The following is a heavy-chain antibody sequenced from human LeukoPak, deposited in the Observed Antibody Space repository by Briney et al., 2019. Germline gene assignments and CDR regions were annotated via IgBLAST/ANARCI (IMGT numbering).Heavy chain of an antibody. CDR2: IYYSGST. CDR3: ASRDSSGPVGPNWFDP. CDR1: GGSISSSSYY. D-gene: IGHD3-22*01. J-gene: IGHJ5*02. Sequence: PSETLSLTCTVSGGSISSSSYYWGWIRQPPGKGLEWIGSIYYSGSTYYNPSLKSRVTISVDTSKNQFSLKLSSVTAADTAVYYCASRDSSGPVGPNWFDPWGQGTLVTVSS. V-gene: IGHV4-39*01.